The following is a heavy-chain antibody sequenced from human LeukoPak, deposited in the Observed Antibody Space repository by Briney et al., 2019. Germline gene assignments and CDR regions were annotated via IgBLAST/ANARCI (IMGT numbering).Heavy chain of an antibody. CDR1: GFTFSNYW. J-gene: IGHJ6*02. Sequence: QAGGSLRLSCAASGFTFSNYWMSWVRQAPGKGLEWVGQIKPDGSEKYYEDSVKGRFAISRDNAKNSLDLQMNSLRAEDTAIYYCARWVTTSDRGVDVWGQGTTVTVSS. CDR3: ARWVTTSDRGVDV. CDR2: IKPDGSEK. D-gene: IGHD4-17*01. V-gene: IGHV3-7*05.